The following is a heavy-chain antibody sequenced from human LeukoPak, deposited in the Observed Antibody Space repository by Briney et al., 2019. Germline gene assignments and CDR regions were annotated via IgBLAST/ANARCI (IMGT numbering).Heavy chain of an antibody. D-gene: IGHD3-22*01. CDR1: GGTFSSYA. V-gene: IGHV1-69*15. J-gene: IGHJ4*02. CDR2: IIPIFGTA. Sequence: SVKVSCKASGGTFSSYAISWVRQAPGQGLEWMGRIIPIFGTANYAQKFQGRVTITSDESTSTAYMELSSLRSEDTAVYYCARSSYYYDSSGYFDYWGQGTLVTVSS. CDR3: ARSSYYYDSSGYFDY.